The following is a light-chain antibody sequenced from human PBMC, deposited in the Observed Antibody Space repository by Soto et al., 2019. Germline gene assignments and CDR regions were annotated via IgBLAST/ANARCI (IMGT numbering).Light chain of an antibody. V-gene: IGKV3-15*01. J-gene: IGKJ1*01. CDR1: QSVSSN. CDR2: DAS. Sequence: EIVMTQSPATLSVSPGERATLSCRASQSVSSNLAWHQQKPGQAPRILMYDASTRATGVPAGFSGSGSGTEFTLTISSLQSEDFADYYCQQYNYWPWTFGQGTKVDIK. CDR3: QQYNYWPWT.